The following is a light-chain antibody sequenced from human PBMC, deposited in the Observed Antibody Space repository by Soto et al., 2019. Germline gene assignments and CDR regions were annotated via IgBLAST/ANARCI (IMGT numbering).Light chain of an antibody. CDR3: QKYYTAPET. CDR1: QGIAND. V-gene: IGKV1-27*01. CDR2: DAS. J-gene: IGKJ1*01. Sequence: DSQMTQSPSSLSASVGDRVTITCRASQGIANDLAWYQQKPGKVPKNLIYDASTLQSGVQSRFSGSGSGTDFTLPISSLQPADVATYYCQKYYTAPETFGQRTKVQIK.